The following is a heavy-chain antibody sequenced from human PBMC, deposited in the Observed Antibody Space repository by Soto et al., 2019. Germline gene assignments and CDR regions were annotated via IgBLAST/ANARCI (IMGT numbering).Heavy chain of an antibody. Sequence: SETLSLTCTVSGGSMNSYYWSWIRQPPGKGLEWIGYIYHSGSTNYSPSLKNRVTISVDTSKNQFSLKLNSVTAADTALYYCARTSAYYYDSFGYYYFDYWGQGTLVTVSS. CDR2: IYHSGST. J-gene: IGHJ4*02. D-gene: IGHD3-22*01. V-gene: IGHV4-59*01. CDR3: ARTSAYYYDSFGYYYFDY. CDR1: GGSMNSYY.